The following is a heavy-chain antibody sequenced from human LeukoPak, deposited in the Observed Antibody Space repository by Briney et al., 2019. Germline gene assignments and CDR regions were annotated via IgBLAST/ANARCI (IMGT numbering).Heavy chain of an antibody. J-gene: IGHJ3*02. D-gene: IGHD2-2*02. CDR1: GFTFDDYA. V-gene: IGHV3-9*03. CDR3: AKDMGGGYCSSTSRYNRGAFDI. Sequence: GRSLRLSCAASGFTFDDYAMHWVRQAPGKGLEWVSGISWNSGSIGYADSVKGRFTISRDNAKNSLYLQMNSLRAEDMALYYCAKDMGGGYCSSTSRYNRGAFDIWGQGTMVTVSS. CDR2: ISWNSGSI.